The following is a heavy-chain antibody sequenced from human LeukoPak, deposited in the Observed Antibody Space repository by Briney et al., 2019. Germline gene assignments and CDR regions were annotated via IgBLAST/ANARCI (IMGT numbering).Heavy chain of an antibody. D-gene: IGHD3-10*01. CDR2: MNPNSGNT. CDR3: ARRPRLWFGESNYYYYMDV. J-gene: IGHJ6*03. CDR1: GYTFTSYD. V-gene: IGHV1-8*03. Sequence: ASVKVSCKASGYTFTSYDINWVRQATGQGLEWMGWMNPNSGNTGYAQKFQGRVTITRNTSISTAYMELSSLRSEDTAVYYCARRPRLWFGESNYYYYMDVWGKGTTVTVSS.